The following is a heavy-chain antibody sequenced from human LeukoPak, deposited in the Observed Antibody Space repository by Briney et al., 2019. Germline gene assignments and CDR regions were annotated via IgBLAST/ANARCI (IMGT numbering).Heavy chain of an antibody. CDR2: ITPIFRTP. V-gene: IGHV1-69*13. J-gene: IGHJ4*02. CDR3: ARGWLAETTVVTPYNY. CDR1: GGTFSSTT. D-gene: IGHD2-21*02. Sequence: SVKVSCKASGGTFSSTTVNWVRQAPGQGLEWMGGITPIFRTPNYAQKFQGRVTITAVESMSTAYMELSSLRSEDTAVYYCARGWLAETTVVTPYNYWGQGTLVTVSS.